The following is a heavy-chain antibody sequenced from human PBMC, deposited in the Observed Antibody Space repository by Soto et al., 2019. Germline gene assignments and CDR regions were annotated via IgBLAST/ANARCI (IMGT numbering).Heavy chain of an antibody. CDR1: GGSISSYW. Sequence: SETLSLTCTVAGGSISSYWWSWIRQPPGKGLEWIGYIYYSGSTNYNPSLKSRVTISVDTSKNQFSLKLSSVTAADTAVYYCARVAMVRGVIIKDYYYYGMDVWGQGTTVTVSS. D-gene: IGHD3-10*01. J-gene: IGHJ6*02. CDR2: IYYSGST. V-gene: IGHV4-59*01. CDR3: ARVAMVRGVIIKDYYYYGMDV.